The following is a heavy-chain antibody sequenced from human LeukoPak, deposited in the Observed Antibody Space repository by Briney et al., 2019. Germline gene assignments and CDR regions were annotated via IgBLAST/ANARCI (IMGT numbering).Heavy chain of an antibody. J-gene: IGHJ4*02. CDR2: IYPGDSDT. CDR1: GYSFTSYW. D-gene: IGHD6-13*01. Sequence: GESLKISCKGSGYSFTSYWIGWVRQMPGKGLEWMGIIYPGDSDTRYSPSFQGQVTISADKSISTAYLQWSSLKASDTAMYYCARQGYSITWYGPGLVYYFDYWGQGTLVTVSS. CDR3: ARQGYSITWYGPGLVYYFDY. V-gene: IGHV5-51*01.